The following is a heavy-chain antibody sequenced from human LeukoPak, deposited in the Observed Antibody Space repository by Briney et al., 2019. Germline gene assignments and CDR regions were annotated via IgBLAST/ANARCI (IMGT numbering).Heavy chain of an antibody. CDR2: INPNSGGT. V-gene: IGHV1-2*06. D-gene: IGHD6-19*01. Sequence: ASVKVSCKASGYTFTGYYMHWVRQAPGQGLEWMGRINPNSGGTNYAQKFQGRVTMTRDTSISTAYMELSRLRSDDTAVYYCARAHAPDSEWLVFDYYYYGMDVWGQGTTVTVSS. CDR1: GYTFTGYY. CDR3: ARAHAPDSEWLVFDYYYYGMDV. J-gene: IGHJ6*02.